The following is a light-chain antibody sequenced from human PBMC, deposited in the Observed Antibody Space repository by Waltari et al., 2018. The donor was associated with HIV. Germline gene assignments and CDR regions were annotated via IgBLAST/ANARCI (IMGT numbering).Light chain of an antibody. CDR3: NSYTSMSHLV. CDR1: TSDVGGYNY. CDR2: EVS. Sequence: QSALTQPASVSGSPGQSITISCTGTTSDVGGYNYVSWYQHHPGKAPKLIIYEVSNRPSDISSRFSASKSGNTASPTISGLQAEDEADYYCNSYTSMSHLVFGGGTKLTV. V-gene: IGLV2-14*01. J-gene: IGLJ3*02.